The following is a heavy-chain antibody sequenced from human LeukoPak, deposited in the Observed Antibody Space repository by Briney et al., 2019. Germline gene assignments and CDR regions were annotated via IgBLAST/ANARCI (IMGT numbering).Heavy chain of an antibody. V-gene: IGHV4-59*08. J-gene: IGHJ4*02. Sequence: KPSETLSLTCSASGGSISSHYWSWIRQPPGKRLEWLGYTHYTGETRSIPSVRSRLTMSTDTSKNQVSLTLSFVTAADTAVYYCANSPPGDYGVGNWGQGLLVTVSS. CDR2: THYTGET. CDR3: ANSPPGDYGVGN. D-gene: IGHD3-16*01. CDR1: GGSISSHY.